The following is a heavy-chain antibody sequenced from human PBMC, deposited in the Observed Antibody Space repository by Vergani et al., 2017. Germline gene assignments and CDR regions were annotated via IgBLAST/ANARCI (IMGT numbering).Heavy chain of an antibody. J-gene: IGHJ4*02. CDR2: IRIDGSEQ. CDR3: ARDEKRGYYASDLPY. D-gene: IGHD3-3*01. CDR1: GSTFRIYG. V-gene: IGHV3-30*02. Sequence: QVQLVESGGGVVQPGGSLRLSCIASGSTFRIYGMHWVRQAPGKGLEWVAFIRIDGSEQYYADSVKGRFTVSRDNSKYTLYLQIHSLRPEDTALYYCARDEKRGYYASDLPYWGQGTLVTVSS.